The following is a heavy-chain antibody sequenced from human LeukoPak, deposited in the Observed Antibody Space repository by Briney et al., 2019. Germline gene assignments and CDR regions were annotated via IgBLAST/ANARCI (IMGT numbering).Heavy chain of an antibody. CDR3: AREGAAPGDVNWCDP. V-gene: IGHV1-2*02. D-gene: IGHD1-14*01. J-gene: IGHJ5*02. Sequence: APGKASCKASGYTFTGYDMNWGRRSARHQVEWMGWINPYSGKAHHAPKLQDRVTMTKQTSISTTNMELNSLRSHDMAVYYCAREGAAPGDVNWCDPWRRGT. CDR2: INPYSGKA. CDR1: GYTFTGYD.